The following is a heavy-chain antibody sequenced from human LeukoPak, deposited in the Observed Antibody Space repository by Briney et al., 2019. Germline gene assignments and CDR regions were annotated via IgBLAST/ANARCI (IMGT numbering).Heavy chain of an antibody. J-gene: IGHJ4*02. D-gene: IGHD4-17*01. CDR2: IYPADSDS. Sequence: GESLKISCKGSGYSFTTYWIAWVRQMPGKGLEWMGIIYPADSDSRSSPSFQGQVTISADKSIDTTFLQWSSLKASDTAMYYCARLTSVTGGVFDYWGQGTLVTVSS. V-gene: IGHV5-51*01. CDR3: ARLTSVTGGVFDY. CDR1: GYSFTTYW.